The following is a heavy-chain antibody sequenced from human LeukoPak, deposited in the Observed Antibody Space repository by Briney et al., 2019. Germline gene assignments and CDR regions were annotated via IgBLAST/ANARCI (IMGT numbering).Heavy chain of an antibody. CDR1: EFPVSSNY. D-gene: IGHD3-10*01. CDR2: IYSGGGT. CDR3: AKSIWFGELLVDY. J-gene: IGHJ4*02. V-gene: IGHV3-53*01. Sequence: GGSLRLSCAASEFPVSSNYMTWVRQAPGKGLEWVSVIYSGGGTYYSDSVKGRFTISRDDSKNTLYLQMNSLRGEDTAVYYCAKSIWFGELLVDYWDQGTLVTASS.